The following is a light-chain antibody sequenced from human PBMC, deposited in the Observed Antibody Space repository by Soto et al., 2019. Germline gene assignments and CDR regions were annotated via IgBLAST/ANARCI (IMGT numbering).Light chain of an antibody. Sequence: EIVLTQSPASLSLSAGERVTLSCRASQSVDTMVAWYQQQVGRTPRLLIYETSNRATGVPGRFSGSGPGTDFTLTISRLEPEDFAVYFCQVRTDWPPFKYTFGQGNKLEV. J-gene: IGKJ2*01. V-gene: IGKV3D-11*02. CDR1: QSVDTM. CDR2: ETS. CDR3: QVRTDWPPFKYT.